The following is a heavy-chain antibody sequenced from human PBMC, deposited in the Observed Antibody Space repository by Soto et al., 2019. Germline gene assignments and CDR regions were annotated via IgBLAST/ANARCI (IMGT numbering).Heavy chain of an antibody. D-gene: IGHD1-1*01. CDR2: IARDGETT. CDR3: PRDTPPAELDY. Sequence: SLRLSCEASGFSFSDYEMNWVRQFPGEGLEWVAYIARDGETTFYADSVEGRFVVSRDNAKNSLFLQMGRLTGDDTAVYFCPRDTPPAELDYWGQGSMVTVYS. J-gene: IGHJ4*02. V-gene: IGHV3-48*03. CDR1: GFSFSDYE.